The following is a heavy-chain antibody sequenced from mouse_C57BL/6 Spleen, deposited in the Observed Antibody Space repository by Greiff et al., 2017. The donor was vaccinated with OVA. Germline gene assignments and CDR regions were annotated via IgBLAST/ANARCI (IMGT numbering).Heavy chain of an antibody. CDR1: GYTFTGYW. J-gene: IGHJ4*01. CDR2: ILPGSGST. D-gene: IGHD3-2*02. CDR3: ARAQAGKRAMDY. V-gene: IGHV1-9*01. Sequence: QVQLQQSGAELMKPGASVKLSCMATGYTFTGYWIEWVQQRPGHGLEWIGEILPGSGSTNYTAKFKGKATFTADTSSNTAYMQRSSLATEDSAIYYGARAQAGKRAMDYWGQGTSVTVSS.